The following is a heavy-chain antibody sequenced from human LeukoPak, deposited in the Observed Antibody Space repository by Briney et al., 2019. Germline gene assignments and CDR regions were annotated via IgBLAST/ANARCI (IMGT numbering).Heavy chain of an antibody. V-gene: IGHV3-20*04. CDR1: GFTFDDYG. CDR3: ARVVSSGWSPHVDY. D-gene: IGHD6-19*01. J-gene: IGHJ4*02. CDR2: INWNGGST. Sequence: PGGSLRLSCAASGFTFDDYGVSWVRQAPGKGLEWVSGINWNGGSTGYADSVKGRFTISRDNAKNSLYLQMNSLRAEDTAVYYCARVVSSGWSPHVDYWGQGTLVTVSS.